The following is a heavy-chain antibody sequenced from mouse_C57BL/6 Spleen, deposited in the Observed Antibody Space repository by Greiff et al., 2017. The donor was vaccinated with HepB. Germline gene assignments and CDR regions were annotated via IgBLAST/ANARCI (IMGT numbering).Heavy chain of an antibody. D-gene: IGHD3-1*01. V-gene: IGHV5-9*01. CDR2: ISGGGGNT. J-gene: IGHJ2*01. Sequence: EVQLQESGGGLVKPGGSLKLSCAASGFTFSSYTMSWVRQTPEKRLEWVATISGGGGNTYYPDSVKGRFTISRDNAKNTLYLQMSSLRSEDTALYYCAIGSHFDYWGQGTTLTVSS. CDR3: AIGSHFDY. CDR1: GFTFSSYT.